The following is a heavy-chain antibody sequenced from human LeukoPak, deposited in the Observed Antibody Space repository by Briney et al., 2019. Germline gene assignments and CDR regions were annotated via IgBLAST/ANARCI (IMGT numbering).Heavy chain of an antibody. D-gene: IGHD3-10*01. CDR1: RFTFDEYG. CDR3: AKVAKYYYGSETYYFFEH. V-gene: IGHV3-7*01. CDR2: IQQDGTEK. J-gene: IGHJ4*02. Sequence: GGSLRLSCAASRFTFDEYGMSWVRQTAGKGLEWVANIQQDGTEKYYVDSVKGRFTISRDNAKNSLYLQMNSLRVEDTAVYYCAKVAKYYYGSETYYFFEHWGQGTPVTASS.